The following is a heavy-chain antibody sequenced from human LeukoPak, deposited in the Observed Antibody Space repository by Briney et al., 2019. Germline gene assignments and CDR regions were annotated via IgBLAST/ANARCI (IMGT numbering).Heavy chain of an antibody. V-gene: IGHV1-69*05. CDR2: IIPIFGTA. CDR3: ARKGIYTGTTWPKQAAHDAFDI. J-gene: IGHJ3*02. CDR1: GGTFSSYA. D-gene: IGHD1-7*01. Sequence: ASVKVSCKASGGTFSSYAISWVRQAPGQGLEWMGGIIPIFGTANYAQKFQGRVTFTTDESTSTAYMELSSLRSEDTAVYYCARKGIYTGTTWPKQAAHDAFDIWGQGTMVTVSS.